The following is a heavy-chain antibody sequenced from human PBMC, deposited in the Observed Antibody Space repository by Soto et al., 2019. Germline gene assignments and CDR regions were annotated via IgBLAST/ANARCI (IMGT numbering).Heavy chain of an antibody. CDR3: ASDRVTLDGGYYYCYLDY. CDR2: IIPIFGTA. D-gene: IGHD3-22*01. V-gene: IGHV1-69*13. CDR1: GGTFSSYA. Sequence: SVKVSCKASGGTFSSYAISWVRQAPGQGPEWMGGIIPIFGTANYAQKFQGRVTITADESTSTAYMELSSLRSEDTAVYYCASDRVTLDGGYYYCYLDYWGQGTLVTVSS. J-gene: IGHJ4*02.